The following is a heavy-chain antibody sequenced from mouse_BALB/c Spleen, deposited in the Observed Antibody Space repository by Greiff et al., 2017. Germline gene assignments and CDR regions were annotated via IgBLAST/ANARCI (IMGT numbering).Heavy chain of an antibody. J-gene: IGHJ4*01. D-gene: IGHD2-10*02. CDR1: GFSLTSYG. CDR3: ARGKYGNEDAMDY. Sequence: QVQLKESGPGLVQPSQSLSITCTVSGFSLTSYGVHWVRQSPGKGLEWLGVIWSGGSTDYNAAFISRLSISKDNSTSQVFFKMNSLQANDTAIYYCARGKYGNEDAMDYWGQGTSVTVSS. CDR2: IWSGGST. V-gene: IGHV2-2*02.